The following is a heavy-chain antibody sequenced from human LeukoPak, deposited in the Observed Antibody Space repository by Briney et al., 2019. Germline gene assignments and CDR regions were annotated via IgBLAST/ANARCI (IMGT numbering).Heavy chain of an antibody. CDR1: GFTFSSYS. CDR2: MKKDGSET. J-gene: IGHJ4*02. Sequence: PGGSLRLSCVVSGFTFSSYSMIWVRQAPGKGLQWVANMKKDGSETNYVDSVEGRFTISRDNAKNSLYLQMNSLRAEDTAVYYCGRHRSGSGTYFIDYWGQGTLVSVSS. V-gene: IGHV3-7*01. D-gene: IGHD3-10*01. CDR3: GRHRSGSGTYFIDY.